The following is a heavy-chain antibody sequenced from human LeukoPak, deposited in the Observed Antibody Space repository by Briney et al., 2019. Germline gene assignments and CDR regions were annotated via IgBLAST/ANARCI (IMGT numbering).Heavy chain of an antibody. J-gene: IGHJ6*02. Sequence: GGSLGLSCAASGFTFSSYWMSWVRQAPGKGLEWVANIKQDGSEKYYVDSVKGRFTISRDNAKNSLYLQMNSLRAEDTAVYYCASTWDDYYYYGMDVWGQGTTVTVSS. CDR3: ASTWDDYYYYGMDV. D-gene: IGHD1-26*01. V-gene: IGHV3-7*01. CDR2: IKQDGSEK. CDR1: GFTFSSYW.